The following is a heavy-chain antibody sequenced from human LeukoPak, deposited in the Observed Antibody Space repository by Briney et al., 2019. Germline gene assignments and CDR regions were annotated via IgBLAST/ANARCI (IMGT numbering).Heavy chain of an antibody. J-gene: IGHJ4*02. CDR3: VTVDGHAHKD. V-gene: IGHV3-74*01. CDR2: INRDGSST. Sequence: PGGSLRLSCAASGFTFSSYWMHWVRQVPGKGLVWVSRINRDGSSTSYADSVKGRFTISRDNAKNTVYLQMNSLRVEDTGVYYCVTVDGHAHKDWGQGTLVIVSS. D-gene: IGHD5-24*01. CDR1: GFTFSSYW.